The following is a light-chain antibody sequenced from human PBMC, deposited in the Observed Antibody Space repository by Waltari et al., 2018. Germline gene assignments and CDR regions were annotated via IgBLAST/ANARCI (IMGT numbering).Light chain of an antibody. CDR2: EAR. CDR1: SSTIGNNY. J-gene: IGLJ7*01. CDR3: GTWDSSLSGAV. V-gene: IGLV1-51*02. Sequence: QSVLTQPPSVSAAPGQRVTISCSGGSSTIGNNYVSWYRQFPGTAPKLLIYEARELPSGIPGRFSGSKSGTSATLDSAGLQAGDEADYCCGTWDSSLSGAVFGGGTHLTVL.